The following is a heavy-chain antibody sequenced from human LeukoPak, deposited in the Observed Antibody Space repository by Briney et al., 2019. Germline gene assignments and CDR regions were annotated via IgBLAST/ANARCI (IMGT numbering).Heavy chain of an antibody. CDR3: ARYSYGYFIDY. J-gene: IGHJ4*02. D-gene: IGHD5-18*01. Sequence: SETLSLTCTVSGYSISSGYYWGWIRQPPGKGLEWIGSIYHSGSTYYNPSLKSRVTISVDTSKNQFSLKLSSVTAADTAVYYCARYSYGYFIDYWGQGTLVTVSS. CDR1: GYSISSGYY. V-gene: IGHV4-38-2*02. CDR2: IYHSGST.